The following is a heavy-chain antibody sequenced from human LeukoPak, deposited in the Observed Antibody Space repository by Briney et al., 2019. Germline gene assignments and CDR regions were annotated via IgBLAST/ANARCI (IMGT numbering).Heavy chain of an antibody. D-gene: IGHD3-10*01. Sequence: PSETLSLTCIVSGYPISSSHYWGWIRQPPGKGLEWIGGIYHNGNTYYNPPLKSRLTLSLDTSKNHFSLKLTSVTAADTAVYYCARDPPTRGYYGSGSQQGGDYWGQGTLVTVSS. CDR3: ARDPPTRGYYGSGSQQGGDY. CDR2: IYHNGNT. V-gene: IGHV4-38-2*02. J-gene: IGHJ4*02. CDR1: GYPISSSHY.